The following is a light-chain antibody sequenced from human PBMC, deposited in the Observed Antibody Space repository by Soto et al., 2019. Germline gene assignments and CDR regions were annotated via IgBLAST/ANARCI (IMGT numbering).Light chain of an antibody. CDR3: QQYNDWPLT. V-gene: IGKV3-15*01. Sequence: EIVMTQSPVTLSVSPGERATLSCRASQSVSSNLAWYQKKPGQAPRLLIDGASIRATGIPARFSGSGSGTEFTLTISSLQSEDFAVYYCQQYNDWPLTFGGGPKVHIK. CDR2: GAS. J-gene: IGKJ4*01. CDR1: QSVSSN.